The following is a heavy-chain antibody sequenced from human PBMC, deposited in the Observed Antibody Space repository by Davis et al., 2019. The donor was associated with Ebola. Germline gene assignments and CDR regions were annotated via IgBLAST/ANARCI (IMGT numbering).Heavy chain of an antibody. J-gene: IGHJ4*02. CDR2: IDWDDDK. CDR1: GFSLSTSGMC. V-gene: IGHV2-70*01. D-gene: IGHD3-3*01. CDR3: ARILSGFWSGYYFDY. Sequence: SGPTLVKPTQTLTLTCTFSGFSLSTSGMCVSWIRQPPGKALEWLALIDWDDDKYYSTSLKTRLTISKDTSKNQVVLTMTNMDPVDTATYYCARILSGFWSGYYFDYWGQGTLVTVSS.